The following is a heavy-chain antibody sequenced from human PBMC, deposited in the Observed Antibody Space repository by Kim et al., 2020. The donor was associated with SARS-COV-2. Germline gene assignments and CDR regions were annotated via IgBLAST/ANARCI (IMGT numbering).Heavy chain of an antibody. J-gene: IGHJ6*02. Sequence: GGSLRLSCVGSGFTFDTYAMSWVRLAPGKGLEWISVISGNGVNKFYADSVRGRFTISRDNSKNTVFLQMNSLRDEDTALYYCSKVVIMDGYNYFYYYGMDVWGQGTAVTVSS. D-gene: IGHD2-21*01. V-gene: IGHV3-23*01. CDR2: ISGNGVNK. CDR3: SKVVIMDGYNYFYYYGMDV. CDR1: GFTFDTYA.